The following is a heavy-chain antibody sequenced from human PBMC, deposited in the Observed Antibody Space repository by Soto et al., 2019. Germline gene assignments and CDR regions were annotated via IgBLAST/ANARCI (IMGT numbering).Heavy chain of an antibody. CDR1: GYTFTSYA. CDR2: INAGNGNT. CDR3: ARSIVVVTSFDY. J-gene: IGHJ4*02. D-gene: IGHD3-22*01. V-gene: IGHV1-3*01. Sequence: ASVKGDCKASGYTFTSYAMHWVRQAPVQRLEWMGWINAGNGNTKYSQKFQGRVTITRDTSASTAYMELSSLRSEDTAVYYCARSIVVVTSFDYWGRGTLVTVSS.